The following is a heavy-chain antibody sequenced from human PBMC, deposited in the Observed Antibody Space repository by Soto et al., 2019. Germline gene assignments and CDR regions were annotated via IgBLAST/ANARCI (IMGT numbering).Heavy chain of an antibody. J-gene: IGHJ4*02. CDR3: ARDREVTMRSFDY. D-gene: IGHD3-22*01. Sequence: QVQMVESGGGVVQPGRSLRLSCAVSGFTFSSYAMHWVRQAPGKGLEWVAVISYGGSNTYFADSVKGRFTISSDKSKNTLYLHMNSLRTEDTAVYYCARDREVTMRSFDYWGQGTLVTVSS. CDR1: GFTFSSYA. CDR2: ISYGGSNT. V-gene: IGHV3-30-3*01.